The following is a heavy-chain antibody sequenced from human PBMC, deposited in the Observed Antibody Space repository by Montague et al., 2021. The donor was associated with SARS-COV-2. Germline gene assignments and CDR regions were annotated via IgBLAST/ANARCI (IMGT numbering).Heavy chain of an antibody. CDR1: GGSISSSSYY. Sequence: SETLSLTCTVSGGSISSSSYYWGWIRQPPGKGLEWIGSIYYSGSTYYNPSLKSRVTVSMDTSKRQLSLKLNSVTAEDTAVYYCARGVVAAPPVVDYWGRGTPVTVSS. D-gene: IGHD2-15*01. CDR2: IYYSGST. J-gene: IGHJ4*02. V-gene: IGHV4-39*07. CDR3: ARGVVAAPPVVDY.